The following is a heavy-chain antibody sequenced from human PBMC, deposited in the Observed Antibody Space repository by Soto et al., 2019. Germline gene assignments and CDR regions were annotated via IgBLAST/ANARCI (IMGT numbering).Heavy chain of an antibody. CDR1: GYSFTGYW. V-gene: IGHV5-51*01. CDR2: IYPGDSDT. J-gene: IGHJ6*02. CDR3: ARRRHYGSGRLVFYYGLDV. D-gene: IGHD3-10*01. Sequence: GESLKISCKGSGYSFTGYWIAWVRQMPGKGLDWMGIIYPGDSDTRYSPSFQGQVTISADKSISTAYLQWSSLKASDTAMYYCARRRHYGSGRLVFYYGLDVWGQGTTVTVSS.